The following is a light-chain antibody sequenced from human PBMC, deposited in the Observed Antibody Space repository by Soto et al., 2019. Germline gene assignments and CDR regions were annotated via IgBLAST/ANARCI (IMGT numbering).Light chain of an antibody. V-gene: IGLV2-23*01. Sequence: QSVLTQPAAVSASPGQSITMSCTGTSSDVGNYKFVSWYQQHPGKAPKLMIYEGSKRPSGVSNRFSGSKSGNTASLTISGLQAEDEADYYCCSYAGSGTSVFGGGTKVTVL. CDR2: EGS. CDR3: CSYAGSGTSV. J-gene: IGLJ2*01. CDR1: SSDVGNYKF.